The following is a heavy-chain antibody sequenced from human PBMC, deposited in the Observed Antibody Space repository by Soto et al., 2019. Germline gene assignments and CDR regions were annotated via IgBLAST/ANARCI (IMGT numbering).Heavy chain of an antibody. CDR2: IYRSGGT. D-gene: IGHD3-22*01. CDR3: ARTKYYYDSTAYIFDY. V-gene: IGHV4-30-4*01. CDR1: GNSISSGDY. Sequence: NPSETLSLTCTVSGNSISSGDYWCWIRQPPGEVLEWIGYIYRSGGTYYNPPLKSRVTMSVDTSQNQFSLKLSSVSAADTAVYYCARTKYYYDSTAYIFDYWGQGALVTVSS. J-gene: IGHJ4*02.